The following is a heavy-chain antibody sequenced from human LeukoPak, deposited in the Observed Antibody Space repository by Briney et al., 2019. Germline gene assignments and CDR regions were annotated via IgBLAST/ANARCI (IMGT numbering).Heavy chain of an antibody. CDR1: GFTFSSYW. V-gene: IGHV3-7*01. D-gene: IGHD3-10*01. CDR2: IKQDGSEK. Sequence: GGSLRLSCAASGFTFSSYWMSWVRQAPGKGLEWVANIKQDGSEKYYVDSVKGRFTISRDNAKNSLYLQMNSLRAEDTAVYYCARARYYYGSDSPNYYMDVWGKGTTVTVSS. CDR3: ARARYYYGSDSPNYYMDV. J-gene: IGHJ6*03.